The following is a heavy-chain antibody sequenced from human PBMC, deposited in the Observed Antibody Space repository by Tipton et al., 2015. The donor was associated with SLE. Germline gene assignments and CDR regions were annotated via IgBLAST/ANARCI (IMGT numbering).Heavy chain of an antibody. CDR2: ISAYNGNT. Sequence: QLVQSGAEVRKPGASVRVSCKTSGCTFTNYGITWVRQAPGQGLEWMGWISAYNGNTNYAQKFQGRVALTTDTSTNTAYMELRSLRSDDTAVYYCARKNYGDYWGQGTLVTVSS. CDR1: GCTFTNYG. V-gene: IGHV1-18*01. CDR3: ARKNYGDY. J-gene: IGHJ4*02.